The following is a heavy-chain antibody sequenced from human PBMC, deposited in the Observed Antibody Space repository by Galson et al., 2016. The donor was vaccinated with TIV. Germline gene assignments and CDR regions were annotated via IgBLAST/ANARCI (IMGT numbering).Heavy chain of an antibody. CDR2: MSHSGST. Sequence: SETLSLTCAVSSGSISSSNWWSWVRQPPGKGLEWIGEMSHSGSTNYNPSLKSRVTISVDTSKNQFSLELTSVTAADTAMYYCARGRLVLPPVIQYVGLNWFDPWGQGTLVTVSS. CDR3: ARGRLVLPPVIQYVGLNWFDP. D-gene: IGHD2-2*02. V-gene: IGHV4-4*02. J-gene: IGHJ5*02. CDR1: SGSISSSNW.